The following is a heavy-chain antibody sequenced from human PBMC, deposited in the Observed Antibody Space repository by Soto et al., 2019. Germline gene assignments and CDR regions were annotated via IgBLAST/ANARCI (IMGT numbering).Heavy chain of an antibody. Sequence: SVKVSCKASGYTFTSYGISWVRQAPGQGLEWMGGIIPNIGTANYAQKFQGRVTITADESTSTAYMELSSLRSEDTAVYYCARDHFSKSDYYYYGMDVWGQGTTVTVSS. D-gene: IGHD4-4*01. CDR1: GYTFTSYG. V-gene: IGHV1-69*13. CDR2: IIPNIGTA. CDR3: ARDHFSKSDYYYYGMDV. J-gene: IGHJ6*02.